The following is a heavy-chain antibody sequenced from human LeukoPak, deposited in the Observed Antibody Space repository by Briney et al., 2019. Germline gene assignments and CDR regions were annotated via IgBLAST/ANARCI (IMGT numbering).Heavy chain of an antibody. CDR3: ARLKFYDSTGYSPGYYMAV. V-gene: IGHV4-4*07. CDR2: IYPTGNT. Sequence: SETLTLTCSVSGGAIISYYWSWIRQPAGKGPEWIGRIYPTGNTDYNPSLKTRVTMSTDLSKKQFSLRLRSVTAADTAVYYCARLKFYDSTGYSPGYYMAVWGKASAVTVSS. CDR1: GGAIISYY. J-gene: IGHJ6*03. D-gene: IGHD3-22*01.